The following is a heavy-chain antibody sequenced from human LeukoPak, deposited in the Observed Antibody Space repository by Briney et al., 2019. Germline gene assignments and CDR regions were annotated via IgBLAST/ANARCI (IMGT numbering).Heavy chain of an antibody. J-gene: IGHJ5*02. CDR3: ARFSRPRSPTRGFDP. CDR1: GGSISSYY. V-gene: IGHV4-59*01. D-gene: IGHD2-2*01. Sequence: PSETLSFTCTVSGGSISSYYWSWIRQPPGKGLEWIGYIYYSGSTNYNPSLKSRVTISVDTSKNQFSLRLSSVTAADTAVYYCARFSRPRSPTRGFDPWGQGTLVTVSS. CDR2: IYYSGST.